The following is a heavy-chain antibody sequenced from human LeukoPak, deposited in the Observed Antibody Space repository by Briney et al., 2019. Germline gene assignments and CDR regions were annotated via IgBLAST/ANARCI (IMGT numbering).Heavy chain of an antibody. V-gene: IGHV1-8*02. CDR2: INPNSGGK. D-gene: IGHD3-22*01. CDR1: GYTFTSYG. J-gene: IGHJ3*02. CDR3: ARVPRYYDSSGYYYSYDAFDI. Sequence: VASVKVSCKASGYTFTSYGISWVRQAPGQGLEWMGWINPNSGGKNYAQKFQGRVTMTRNTSISTAYMELSSLRSEDTAVYYCARVPRYYDSSGYYYSYDAFDIWGQGTMVTVSS.